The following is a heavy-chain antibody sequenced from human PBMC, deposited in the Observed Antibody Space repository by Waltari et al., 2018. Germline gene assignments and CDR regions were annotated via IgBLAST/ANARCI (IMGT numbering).Heavy chain of an antibody. CDR3: ARAVGIAAAAPEYFQH. V-gene: IGHV4-34*01. Sequence: QVQLQQWGAGLLKPSETLSLTCAVYGGSFSGYYWSWIRQPPGKGLEWIGEINHSGSTNYNTTLKSRVTISVDTSKNQFSLKLSSVTAADTSVYYCARAVGIAAAAPEYFQHWGQGTLVTVSS. CDR1: GGSFSGYY. D-gene: IGHD6-13*01. CDR2: INHSGST. J-gene: IGHJ1*01.